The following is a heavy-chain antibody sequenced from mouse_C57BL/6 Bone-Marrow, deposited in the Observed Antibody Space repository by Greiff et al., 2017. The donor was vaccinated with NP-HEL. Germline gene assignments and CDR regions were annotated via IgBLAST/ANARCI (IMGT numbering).Heavy chain of an antibody. CDR3: ARGGNYAYFDY. D-gene: IGHD2-1*01. J-gene: IGHJ2*01. V-gene: IGHV1-82*01. CDR2: IYPGAGDT. Sequence: VQLQQSGPELVKPGASVKISCKASGYAFSSSWMNWVKQRPGKGLEWIGRIYPGAGDTNYNGKFKGKATLTADKSSSTAYMQLSSLTSEDSAVYFCARGGNYAYFDYWGQGTTLTVSS. CDR1: GYAFSSSW.